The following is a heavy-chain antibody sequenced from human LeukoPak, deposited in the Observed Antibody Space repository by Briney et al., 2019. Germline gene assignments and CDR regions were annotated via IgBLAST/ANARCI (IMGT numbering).Heavy chain of an antibody. Sequence: ASVKVSCKASGYTFTRYGVSWVRQAPGQGLEWVGWVSGYNHNTNYAHKLQGRVTMTTDTSTSTAYMELRSLTSDDTAMYYCARGGGRDSGRENDYWAREPWSPSPQ. CDR2: VSGYNHNT. D-gene: IGHD1-26*01. V-gene: IGHV1-18*01. J-gene: IGHJ4*02. CDR3: ARGGGRDSGRENDY. CDR1: GYTFTRYG.